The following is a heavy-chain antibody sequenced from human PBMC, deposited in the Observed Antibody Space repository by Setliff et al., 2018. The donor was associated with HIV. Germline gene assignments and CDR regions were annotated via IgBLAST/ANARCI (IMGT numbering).Heavy chain of an antibody. V-gene: IGHV4-34*01. D-gene: IGHD6-13*01. Sequence: SETLSLPCAVHGGSFSGYYWSWIRQPPGKGLEWIGEINHSGSTNYNPSLKSRVTISVDTSKNQFSLKLSSVTAADTAVYYCTRAEQQLPYYYYYYGMDVWGQGTTVTVSS. CDR1: GGSFSGYY. J-gene: IGHJ6*02. CDR3: TRAEQQLPYYYYYYGMDV. CDR2: INHSGST.